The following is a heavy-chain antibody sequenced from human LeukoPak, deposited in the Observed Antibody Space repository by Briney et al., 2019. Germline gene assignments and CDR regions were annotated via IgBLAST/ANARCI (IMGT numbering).Heavy chain of an antibody. V-gene: IGHV3-NL1*01. CDR1: GFTFSSYG. D-gene: IGHD3-3*01. Sequence: GMSLRLSCAASGFTFSSYGMHWVRQAPGKGLEWVSVIYSGGSTYYADSVKGRFTISRDNSKNTLYLQMNSLRAEDTAVYYCARVSLFYDDSTDYWGQGTLVTVSS. CDR3: ARVSLFYDDSTDY. CDR2: IYSGGST. J-gene: IGHJ4*02.